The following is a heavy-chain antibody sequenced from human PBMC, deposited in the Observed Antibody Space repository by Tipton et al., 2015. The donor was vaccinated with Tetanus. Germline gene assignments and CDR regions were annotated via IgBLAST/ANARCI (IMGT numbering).Heavy chain of an antibody. CDR1: GYRFTYYS. CDR2: VSPYNGDT. J-gene: IGHJ4*01. Sequence: QSGPEVKKPGASVKLSCEATGYRFTYYSIHWVRQAPGQGLEWMGWVSPYNGDTFFAQNVQGRVTMTTDTSTSTAYMELRTLRSDDTAVYYCATFYYGSGSYRGGLRKFDYWGRGTLVTVSS. D-gene: IGHD3-10*01. V-gene: IGHV1-18*04. CDR3: ATFYYGSGSYRGGLRKFDY.